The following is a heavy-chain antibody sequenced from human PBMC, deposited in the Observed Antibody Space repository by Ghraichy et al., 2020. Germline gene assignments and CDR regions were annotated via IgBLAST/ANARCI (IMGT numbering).Heavy chain of an antibody. D-gene: IGHD4-17*01. Sequence: GESLNISCAASGFTFSSYWMTWVRQAPGKGLEWVANIKQDGSDKNYVDSVKGRFTISRDNAKNSLYLQMNSLRADDTAVYYCARAKVHYGQYGNWFDPCGQGTLVTVSS. CDR1: GFTFSSYW. CDR3: ARAKVHYGQYGNWFDP. CDR2: IKQDGSDK. V-gene: IGHV3-7*03. J-gene: IGHJ5*02.